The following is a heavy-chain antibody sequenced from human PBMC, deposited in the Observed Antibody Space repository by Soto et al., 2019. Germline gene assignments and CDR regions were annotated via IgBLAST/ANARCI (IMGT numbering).Heavy chain of an antibody. CDR3: AREDSSGYLSLDY. CDR1: GGTFSSYT. V-gene: IGHV1-69*08. D-gene: IGHD3-22*01. J-gene: IGHJ4*02. CDR2: IIPILGMA. Sequence: QVQLVQSGAEVKKPGSSVKVSCKASGGTFSSYTISWVRQAPGQGLEWMGRIIPILGMADYAQKFQGRVTISADKSTSTAYMELSSLRSEDTAMYYCAREDSSGYLSLDYWGQGSLVTVSS.